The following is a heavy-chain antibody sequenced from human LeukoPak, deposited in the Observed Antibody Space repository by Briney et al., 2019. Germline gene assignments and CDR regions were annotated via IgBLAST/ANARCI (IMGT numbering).Heavy chain of an antibody. CDR1: GGSFSGYY. J-gene: IGHJ3*02. V-gene: IGHV4-34*01. Sequence: PSETLSLTCAVYGGSFSGYYWSWIRQPPGKGLEWIGEINHSGSTNYNPSLKSRVTISVDTSENQFSLKLSSVTAADTAVYYCARGGDWLSPSNAFDIWGQGTMVTVSS. CDR2: INHSGST. D-gene: IGHD3-9*01. CDR3: ARGGDWLSPSNAFDI.